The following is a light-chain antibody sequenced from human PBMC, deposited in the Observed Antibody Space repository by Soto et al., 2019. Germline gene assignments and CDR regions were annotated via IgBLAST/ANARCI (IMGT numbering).Light chain of an antibody. Sequence: DIQMTQSPSTVSASVGDAVTITCRACQSISTWLAWYQQKPGKAPNLLIYDASTLESGGPSGFSGSGSGTEFTLTISSLQPDDSATYYCQQYNSYPYTFGQGTKLEIK. V-gene: IGKV1-5*01. CDR2: DAS. CDR3: QQYNSYPYT. CDR1: QSISTW. J-gene: IGKJ2*01.